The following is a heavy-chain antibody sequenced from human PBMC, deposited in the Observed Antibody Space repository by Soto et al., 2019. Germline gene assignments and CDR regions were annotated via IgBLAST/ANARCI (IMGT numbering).Heavy chain of an antibody. CDR3: ATDTPNQYYDILTGYYKALDY. Sequence: ASVKVSCKVSGYTLTELSMHWVRQAPGKGLEWMGGFDPEDGETIYAQKFQGRVTMTEDTSTDTAYMELSSLRSEDTAVYYCATDTPNQYYDILTGYYKALDYWGQGTLVTVS. CDR1: GYTLTELS. V-gene: IGHV1-24*01. J-gene: IGHJ4*02. CDR2: FDPEDGET. D-gene: IGHD3-9*01.